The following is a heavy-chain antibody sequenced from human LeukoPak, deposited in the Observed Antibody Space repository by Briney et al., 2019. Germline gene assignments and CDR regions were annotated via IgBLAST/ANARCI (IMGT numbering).Heavy chain of an antibody. V-gene: IGHV3-23*01. CDR2: ISGSGGGT. D-gene: IGHD3-3*01. CDR1: GVTFSSYV. Sequence: PGGSLRLSCEASGVTFSSYVMSWVRQAPGKGPEWVSGISGSGGGTYYADSVKGRFAISRDNSKNTLYLQVNSLRAEDTAVYYCAKVAIARITIFGVVRYYFDYWGQGTLVTVSS. J-gene: IGHJ4*02. CDR3: AKVAIARITIFGVVRYYFDY.